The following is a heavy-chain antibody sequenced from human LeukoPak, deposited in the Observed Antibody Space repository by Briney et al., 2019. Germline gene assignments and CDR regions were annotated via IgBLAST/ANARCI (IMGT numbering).Heavy chain of an antibody. CDR2: IYYSGST. J-gene: IGHJ3*02. Sequence: SETLSLTCTVSGGSISSSSYYWGWIRQPPGKGLEWIGSIYYSGSTYYNPSLKSRVTISVDTSKNQFSLKLSSVTAADTAVYYCARRRYGDYAGDAFDIWGQGTMVTVSS. D-gene: IGHD4-17*01. CDR3: ARRRYGDYAGDAFDI. CDR1: GGSISSSSYY. V-gene: IGHV4-39*01.